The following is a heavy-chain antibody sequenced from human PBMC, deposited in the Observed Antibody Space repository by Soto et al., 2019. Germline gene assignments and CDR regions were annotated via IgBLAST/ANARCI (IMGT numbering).Heavy chain of an antibody. V-gene: IGHV1-8*01. CDR3: ARGFDPGWNDALSFDY. Sequence: QVQLVQSGAEVKKPGASVKVSCKASGYTFTSYDINWVRQATGQGLEWMGWMNPNSGNTGYAQKFQGRVTMTRNTSISTDYMELSRLRSEDTAVYYCARGFDPGWNDALSFDYWGQGTLVPVSS. CDR1: GYTFTSYD. J-gene: IGHJ4*02. CDR2: MNPNSGNT. D-gene: IGHD1-1*01.